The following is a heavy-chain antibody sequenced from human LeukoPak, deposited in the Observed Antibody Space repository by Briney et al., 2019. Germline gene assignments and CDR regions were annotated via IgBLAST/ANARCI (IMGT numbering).Heavy chain of an antibody. D-gene: IGHD3-10*01. J-gene: IGHJ4*02. Sequence: ASVKVSCKASGYTFTSYYMHWLRQAPGQGLEWMGIINPSGGSTSYAQKFQGRVTMTPDTSTTTVYMELSRLRSDDTAVYYCARATWSIAYYYGSGSTTSDSGYWGQGTLVTVSS. CDR3: ARATWSIAYYYGSGSTTSDSGY. V-gene: IGHV1-46*01. CDR1: GYTFTSYY. CDR2: INPSGGST.